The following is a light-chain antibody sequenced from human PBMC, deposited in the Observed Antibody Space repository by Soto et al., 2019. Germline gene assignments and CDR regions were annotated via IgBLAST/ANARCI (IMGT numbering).Light chain of an antibody. V-gene: IGKV3-11*01. Sequence: EIGVTQSPSTLSLSPGERATLSCRASQSVSSYLAWYQQKPGQAPRLLIYDASKRATGIPARFSGSGSGTEFTLTISRLEPEDFAVYHCQQYSSSPLPFGGGTKVDIK. CDR1: QSVSSY. CDR3: QQYSSSPLP. CDR2: DAS. J-gene: IGKJ4*01.